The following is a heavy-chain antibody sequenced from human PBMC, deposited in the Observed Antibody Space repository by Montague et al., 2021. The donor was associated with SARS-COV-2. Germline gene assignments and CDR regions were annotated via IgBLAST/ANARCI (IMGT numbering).Heavy chain of an antibody. V-gene: IGHV4-31*03. J-gene: IGHJ4*02. CDR2: IYHTGST. CDR1: GGSISGSLYY. D-gene: IGHD2-2*01. Sequence: TLSLTCSVSGGSISGSLYYWGWIRQHPGKGLEWIGYIYHTGSTDYDPSLKSRLTISQDASKRDFSLHLSSVTAADTAVYYCVRFSFCSRTSYNAGICGCFDSWGQGIRVTVSS. CDR3: VRFSFCSRTSYNAGICGCFDS.